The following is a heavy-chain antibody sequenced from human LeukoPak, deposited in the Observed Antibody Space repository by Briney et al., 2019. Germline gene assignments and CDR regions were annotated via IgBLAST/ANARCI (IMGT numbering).Heavy chain of an antibody. V-gene: IGHV4-59*01. CDR1: GGSISSYY. Sequence: PSETLSLTGNGSGGSISSYYWSWIRQPPGKGLKWIGYTYYSGSTNYNPSLKSRVTISVDPSNNQFPLKLSSVPAADTAVYYCARGSWAPAVTTPPPDFDYWGQGTLVTVSS. CDR2: TYYSGST. J-gene: IGHJ4*02. CDR3: ARGSWAPAVTTPPPDFDY. D-gene: IGHD4-17*01.